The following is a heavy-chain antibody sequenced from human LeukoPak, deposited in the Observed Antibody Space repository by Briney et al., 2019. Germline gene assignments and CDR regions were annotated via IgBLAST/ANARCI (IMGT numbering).Heavy chain of an antibody. CDR3: ASTTCGGDCYNNDAFDI. V-gene: IGHV3-53*01. D-gene: IGHD2-21*02. J-gene: IGHJ3*02. CDR2: IYSGGST. CDR1: GFTFSSYA. Sequence: GGSLRLSCAASGFTFSSYAMHWVRQAPGKGLEWVSVIYSGGSTYYADSVKGRFTISRDNSKNTLYLQMNSLRAEDTAVYYCASTTCGGDCYNNDAFDIWGQGTMVTVSS.